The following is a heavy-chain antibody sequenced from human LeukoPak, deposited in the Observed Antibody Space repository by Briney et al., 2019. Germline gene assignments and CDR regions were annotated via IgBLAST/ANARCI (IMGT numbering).Heavy chain of an antibody. CDR2: ISGSSSYI. V-gene: IGHV3-21*06. J-gene: IGHJ4*02. CDR3: ARALWELRSSAFFDY. Sequence: GGSLRLSCAASGFTFSTYIMNWVRQAPGKGLEWVSSISGSSSYIYYADSVKGRFTISRDNAKNSLYLQMNSLRAEGTAVYYCARALWELRSSAFFDYWGQGTLVTVSS. D-gene: IGHD1-26*01. CDR1: GFTFSTYI.